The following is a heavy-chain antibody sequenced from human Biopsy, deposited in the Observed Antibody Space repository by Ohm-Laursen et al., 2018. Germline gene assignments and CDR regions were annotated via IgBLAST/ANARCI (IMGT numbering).Heavy chain of an antibody. V-gene: IGHV4-59*01. Sequence: SHSLSLTCTVSGDCISSYYWSWIRQPPGKGLEWIGYVYYSGSTDSNPSLQSRVTISVDTCKSHYSLRLRSVCTAVTAIYYCARDRGFYSDRTVPGYFDLWGSGTRVPVSS. CDR2: VYYSGST. D-gene: IGHD3-22*01. J-gene: IGHJ2*01. CDR3: ARDRGFYSDRTVPGYFDL. CDR1: GDCISSYY.